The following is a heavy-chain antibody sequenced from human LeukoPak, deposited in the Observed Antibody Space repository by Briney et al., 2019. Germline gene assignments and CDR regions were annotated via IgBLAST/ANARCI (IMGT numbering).Heavy chain of an antibody. D-gene: IGHD6-6*01. V-gene: IGHV2-70*04. CDR1: GFSVSTSGTR. J-gene: IGHJ4*02. Sequence: SGPTQVNPTQTLTLTCTFSGFSVSTSGTRVNWIRQPPGKALGWLARIDWDDDKFHTPSLKPRLTISKDPSKNQVVLTTTNMHPADTATYYCTRISADSGSSPFDYWGQGTLVTVSS. CDR2: IDWDDDK. CDR3: TRISADSGSSPFDY.